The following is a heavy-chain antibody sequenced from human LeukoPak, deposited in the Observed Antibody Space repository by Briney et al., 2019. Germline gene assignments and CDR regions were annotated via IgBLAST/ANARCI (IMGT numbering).Heavy chain of an antibody. V-gene: IGHV3-23*01. CDR3: AKHYDDYFDY. Sequence: GGSLRLSCTASGFSFRTYAMTWVRQAPGKGLEWVSSISGSGATTYNADPLKGRFTISRDNSKNTLILQMTSLRAEDTALYYCAKHYDDYFDYWGQGTLVTVSS. CDR1: GFSFRTYA. D-gene: IGHD5-12*01. J-gene: IGHJ4*02. CDR2: ISGSGATT.